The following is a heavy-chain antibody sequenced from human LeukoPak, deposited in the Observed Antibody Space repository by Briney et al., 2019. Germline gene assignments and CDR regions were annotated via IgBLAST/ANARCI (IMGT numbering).Heavy chain of an antibody. J-gene: IGHJ1*01. CDR3: ARGGSSWYRGSFQH. D-gene: IGHD6-13*01. V-gene: IGHV1-46*01. CDR1: GYTXTSYD. CDR2: INPSGGST. Sequence: ASVKVSCKASGYTXTSYDMHWVRQAPGQGLEWMGIINPSGGSTSYAQIFQGRVTMTRDTSTSTVYMGLSSLRSEDTAVYYCARGGSSWYRGSFQHWGQGTLVTVSS.